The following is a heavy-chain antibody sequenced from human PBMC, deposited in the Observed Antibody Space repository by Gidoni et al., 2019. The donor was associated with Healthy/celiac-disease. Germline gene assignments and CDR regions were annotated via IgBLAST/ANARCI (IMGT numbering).Heavy chain of an antibody. V-gene: IGHV4-39*01. CDR3: ARAYGGNPFDY. J-gene: IGHJ4*02. D-gene: IGHD4-17*01. CDR1: GGSISSSSYY. Sequence: QLQLQESGPGLVKPSETLSLTCTVSGGSISSSSYYWGGLRQPPGKGREWIGSIYYSGSTYYNPSRKSRVTISVDTSKNQFSLKLSSVTAADTAVYYCARAYGGNPFDYWGQGTLVTVSS. CDR2: IYYSGST.